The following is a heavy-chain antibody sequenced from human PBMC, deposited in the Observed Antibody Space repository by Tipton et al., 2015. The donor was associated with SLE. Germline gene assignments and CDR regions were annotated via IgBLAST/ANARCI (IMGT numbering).Heavy chain of an antibody. CDR3: AKDLPSGTFDY. CDR1: GYNFTNYW. D-gene: IGHD6-13*01. V-gene: IGHV5-10-1*01. Sequence: QLVQSGAEVKKPGESLRISCKGSGYNFTNYWISWVRQMPGKGLEWMGKIDPSDSYTNYSPSIQGHVTISADKSISTAYLQWSSLKAADTAIYYCAKDLPSGTFDYWGQGTLVTVSS. J-gene: IGHJ4*02. CDR2: IDPSDSYT.